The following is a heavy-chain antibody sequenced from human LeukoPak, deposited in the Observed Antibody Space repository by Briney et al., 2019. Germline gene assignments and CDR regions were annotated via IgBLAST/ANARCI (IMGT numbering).Heavy chain of an antibody. CDR2: IKQDGSEK. Sequence: PGGSLRLSCAASGFTFSSYWMSWVRQAPGKGLEWVANIKQDGSEKYYVDSVKGRFTISRDNAKNSLYLQMNSLRAEDTAVYYCRGIQLWARTYAFDIWAKGQWSPSLQ. V-gene: IGHV3-7*01. J-gene: IGHJ3*02. CDR1: GFTFSSYW. CDR3: RGIQLWARTYAFDI. D-gene: IGHD5-18*01.